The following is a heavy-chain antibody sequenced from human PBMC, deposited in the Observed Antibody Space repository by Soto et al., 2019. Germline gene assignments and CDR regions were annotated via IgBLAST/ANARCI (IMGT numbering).Heavy chain of an antibody. V-gene: IGHV1-69*02. CDR1: GDTFSSYT. J-gene: IGHJ4*02. D-gene: IGHD3-10*01. Sequence: QVHLVQSGAELKKPGSSVRVSCKASGDTFSSYTINWVRQAPGLGLEWMGRTIPILSMSNYALKFQGRLTITADKSTSTAYMELSSLRSEDTAMYYCATSYGSGSLAFDYWGQGALVTVSS. CDR3: ATSYGSGSLAFDY. CDR2: TIPILSMS.